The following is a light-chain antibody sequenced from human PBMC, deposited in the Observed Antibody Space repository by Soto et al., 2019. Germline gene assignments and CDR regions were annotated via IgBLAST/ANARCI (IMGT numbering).Light chain of an antibody. Sequence: DIQMTQSPSSLSASVGDRVTITCRASQAITNYLAWYQQIPGKVPRRLIYDASTLQSGVPSRFSGSGSGTTFTLTISSLQPEDVATYYCQNYDSALHITFGQGTRLEIK. CDR3: QNYDSALHIT. V-gene: IGKV1-27*01. CDR1: QAITNY. CDR2: DAS. J-gene: IGKJ5*01.